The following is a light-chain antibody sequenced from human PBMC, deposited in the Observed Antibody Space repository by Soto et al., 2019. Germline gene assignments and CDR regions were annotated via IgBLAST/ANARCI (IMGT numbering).Light chain of an antibody. V-gene: IGKV3-11*01. CDR3: QQRSIWPMYT. Sequence: EIVLTQSPATLSLSPGERATLSCRASQSVSSYLAWYQQKPGQAPRLLIYDASNRATDIPARFSGSGSGTDFTLTICSLEPEDFAVYYCQQRSIWPMYTFGQGTKLEIK. J-gene: IGKJ2*01. CDR2: DAS. CDR1: QSVSSY.